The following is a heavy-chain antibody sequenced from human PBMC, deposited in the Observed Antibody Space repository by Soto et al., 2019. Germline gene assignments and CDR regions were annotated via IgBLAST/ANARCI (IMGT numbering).Heavy chain of an antibody. CDR3: ARQGRGRFSWYFDL. CDR1: EFIFGTYW. J-gene: IGHJ2*01. V-gene: IGHV3-7*01. Sequence: EVQLVESGGGLVQPGGSLRLSCAASEFIFGTYWMSWVRQAPGKGLEWVATIKQEGSETYYVDSVEGRFTISRDNAKNSLHLQMNSLRVEDTAVYYCARQGRGRFSWYFDLWGRGTLVTVSS. CDR2: IKQEGSET. D-gene: IGHD3-3*01.